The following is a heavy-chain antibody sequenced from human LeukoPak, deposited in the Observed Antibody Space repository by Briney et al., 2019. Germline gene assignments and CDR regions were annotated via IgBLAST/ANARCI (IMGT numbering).Heavy chain of an antibody. CDR1: GYSFTSYW. D-gene: IGHD1-20*01. J-gene: IGHJ4*02. CDR2: IYPGDSDT. CDR3: ARLGITGTTLYYFDY. V-gene: IGHV5-51*01. Sequence: GESLKISCKGSGYSFTSYWIGWVRQMPGKGLEWTGIIYPGDSDTRYSPSFQGQVTISADKSINTAYLQWSSLKASDTAMYYCARLGITGTTLYYFDYWGQGTLVTVSS.